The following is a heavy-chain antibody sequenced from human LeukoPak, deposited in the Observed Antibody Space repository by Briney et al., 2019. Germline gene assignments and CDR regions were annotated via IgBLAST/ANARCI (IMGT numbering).Heavy chain of an antibody. J-gene: IGHJ5*02. V-gene: IGHV3-48*03. CDR3: VRVEEAAAFNP. Sequence: GGSLRLSCAASGFTFSSYEMNWVRQAPGKGLEWVSYISSSGSTIYYADSVKGRFTISRDNAKNSLFLQMNSLRAEDTAVYYCVRVEEAAAFNPWGQGTLVTVSS. CDR2: ISSSGSTI. D-gene: IGHD6-13*01. CDR1: GFTFSSYE.